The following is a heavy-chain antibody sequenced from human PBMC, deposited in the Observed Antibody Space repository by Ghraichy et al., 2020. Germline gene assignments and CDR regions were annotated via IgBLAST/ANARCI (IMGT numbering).Heavy chain of an antibody. D-gene: IGHD1-26*01. CDR2: SDPVDYEP. J-gene: IGHJ4*02. CDR3: ATVDRGRSYPCYDN. CDR1: GDTLGEVL. Sequence: ASVKVSCKVSGDTLGEVLIHWVRQAPGQGLEWVGGSDPVDYEPIYAQKFQGRITMTEETSTDTAYIELSSLGCEDTAVYYCATVDRGRSYPCYDNWGPGSLVTVSS. V-gene: IGHV1-24*01.